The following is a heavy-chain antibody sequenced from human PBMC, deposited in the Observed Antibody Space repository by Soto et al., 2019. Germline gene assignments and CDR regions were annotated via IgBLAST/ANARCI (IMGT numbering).Heavy chain of an antibody. V-gene: IGHV3-53*01. D-gene: IGHD3-10*01. CDR2: LYSGGTT. Sequence: EVQLVESGGGLIQPGGSLRLSCAASGFNFIRKYMIWVRQAPGKGLEWVSILYSGGTTYYADSVKGRFTISRDTSENTLYLQMNSLRAEDTAVYYCARGLYDSGSFYFDFWSQGPLVTVSS. J-gene: IGHJ4*02. CDR3: ARGLYDSGSFYFDF. CDR1: GFNFIRKY.